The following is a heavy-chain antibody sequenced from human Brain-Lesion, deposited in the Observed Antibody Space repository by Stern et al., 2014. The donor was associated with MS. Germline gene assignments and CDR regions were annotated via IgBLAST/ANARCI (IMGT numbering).Heavy chain of an antibody. Sequence: VQLVQSGGGLVQPGGPLRLPCAASGFTFSNYWMHRVRQAPGKGLVGVSRVKNDGRRTSYADSVKGRFTMSRDNAKNTLYLQMNSLRVEDTAIYYCARGERWFDSWGQGTLVTVSS. D-gene: IGHD3-10*01. V-gene: IGHV3-74*02. CDR2: VKNDGRRT. J-gene: IGHJ5*01. CDR1: GFTFSNYW. CDR3: ARGERWFDS.